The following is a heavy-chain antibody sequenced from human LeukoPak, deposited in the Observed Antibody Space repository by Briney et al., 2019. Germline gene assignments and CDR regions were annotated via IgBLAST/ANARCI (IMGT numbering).Heavy chain of an antibody. CDR2: IYHSGST. J-gene: IGHJ4*02. CDR3: VRVGYSSSWYPDY. D-gene: IGHD6-13*01. V-gene: IGHV4-38-2*01. CDR1: GYSISSGYY. Sequence: SETLSLTCAVSGYSISSGYYWGWIRQPPGKGLEWIGSIYHSGSTYYNPSLKSRVTVSVDTSKNQFSLKLSSVTAADTAVYYCVRVGYSSSWYPDYWGQGTLVTVSS.